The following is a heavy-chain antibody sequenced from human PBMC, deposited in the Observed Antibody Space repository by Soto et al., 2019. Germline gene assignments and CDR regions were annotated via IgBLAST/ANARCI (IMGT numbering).Heavy chain of an antibody. CDR1: GFTFSTYW. J-gene: IGHJ4*02. D-gene: IGHD1-26*01. V-gene: IGHV3-74*01. CDR3: ARGEGSPDGYFDY. CDR2: INGDGSTT. Sequence: EVQLVESGGGLVQPGGSLRLSCAASGFTFSTYWMHWVRQAPGKGLVWVSRINGDGSTTNYADSVKGRFTISRDNAKNTLYLQMNSLRAEDTAVYYCARGEGSPDGYFDYWGQGTLVTVSS.